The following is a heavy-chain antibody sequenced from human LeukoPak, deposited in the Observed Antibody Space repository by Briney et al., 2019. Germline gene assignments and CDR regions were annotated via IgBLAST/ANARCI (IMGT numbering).Heavy chain of an antibody. Sequence: GGSLRLSCSASGFTFSSHSMHWVRQAPGKGLEYVSAISTTGGTTYYADSVKGRFTISKDNSKSTLYLQMGSLRGEDTAVYYCVCLAADYWGQGTLVTVSS. CDR2: ISTTGGTT. V-gene: IGHV3-64D*06. CDR1: GFTFSSHS. CDR3: VCLAADY. J-gene: IGHJ4*02.